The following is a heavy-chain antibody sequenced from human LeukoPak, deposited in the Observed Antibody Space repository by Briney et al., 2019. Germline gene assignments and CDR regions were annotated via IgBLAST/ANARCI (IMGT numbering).Heavy chain of an antibody. CDR3: AKEGPYSSGWSPHDI. D-gene: IGHD6-19*01. CDR2: ISYDENSK. V-gene: IGHV3-30*18. Sequence: PGGSLRLSCAASGFTFSSYGMHWVRQAPDKGLEWVAVISYDENSKYYADSVKGRFTISRDNSENTLYLQMNSLRAEDTALYYCAKEGPYSSGWSPHDIWGQGTVVTVSS. CDR1: GFTFSSYG. J-gene: IGHJ3*02.